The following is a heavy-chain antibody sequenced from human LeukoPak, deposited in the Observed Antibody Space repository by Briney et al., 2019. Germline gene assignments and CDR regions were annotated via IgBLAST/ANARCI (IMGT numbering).Heavy chain of an antibody. J-gene: IGHJ5*02. CDR3: ARGTYYYDSSGSTPPPGWFDP. D-gene: IGHD3-22*01. CDR2: ISAYNGNT. V-gene: IGHV1-18*01. CDR1: GYSFASYG. Sequence: GASVKVSCKASGYSFASYGISWVRQAPGQGLEWMGWISAYNGNTNYAQKRQGRVTMTTDTSTSTAYMELRSLRSDDTAVYYCARGTYYYDSSGSTPPPGWFDPWGQGTLVTVSS.